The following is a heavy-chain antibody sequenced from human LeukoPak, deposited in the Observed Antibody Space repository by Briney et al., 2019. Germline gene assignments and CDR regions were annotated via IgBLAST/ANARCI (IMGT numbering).Heavy chain of an antibody. CDR2: IYYSGST. Sequence: SETLSLTCTVSSGSISSSSYYWGWIRQPPGKGLEWIGTIYYSGSTYYNPSLKSRVTISVDTSKNQFSLRLSSVTAADTAVYYCARHGSGSYHYFDYWGQGTLVTVSS. CDR1: SGSISSSSYY. CDR3: ARHGSGSYHYFDY. V-gene: IGHV4-39*01. J-gene: IGHJ4*02. D-gene: IGHD3-10*01.